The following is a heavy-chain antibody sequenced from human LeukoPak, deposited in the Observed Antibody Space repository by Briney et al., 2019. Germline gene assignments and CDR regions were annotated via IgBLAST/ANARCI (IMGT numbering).Heavy chain of an antibody. CDR3: AKMTDARGRYGSGSH. V-gene: IGHV3-48*03. J-gene: IGHJ4*01. CDR2: ISTSGSTI. CDR1: GFPFNTYE. Sequence: GGSLRLSCVASGFPFNTYEMNWVRQAPGKGLEWVSYISTSGSTIDYADSVRGRFTISRDNAKNTLYLQMKNLRAADTATYYCAKMTDARGRYGSGSHWGQGTLVAVSS. D-gene: IGHD3-10*01.